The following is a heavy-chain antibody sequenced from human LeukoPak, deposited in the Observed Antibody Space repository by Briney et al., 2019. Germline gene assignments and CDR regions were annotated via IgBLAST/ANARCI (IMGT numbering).Heavy chain of an antibody. J-gene: IGHJ4*02. D-gene: IGHD5-24*01. CDR1: GYTFTSYG. Sequence: ASVKVSCKASGYTFTSYGISWVRQAPGQGLEWMGWISAYNGNTNYAQKLQGRVTMTTDTSTSTAYMELRSLRSDDTAVYYCARGGMATINFYYFDYWGQGTLVTVSS. V-gene: IGHV1-18*01. CDR2: ISAYNGNT. CDR3: ARGGMATINFYYFDY.